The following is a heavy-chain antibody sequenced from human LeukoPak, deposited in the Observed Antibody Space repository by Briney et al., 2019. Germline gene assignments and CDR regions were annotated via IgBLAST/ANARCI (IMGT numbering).Heavy chain of an antibody. CDR2: IHSDGTST. V-gene: IGHV3-74*01. J-gene: IGHJ4*02. CDR3: AKGITLVRGVRYFDY. D-gene: IGHD3-10*01. CDR1: GFTFSNYW. Sequence: GGSLRLSCAASGFTFSNYWMHWVRQAPGKGLVWVSRIHSDGTSTSHADSVKGRFTISRDNAKNTLYLQMNSLRAEDTAVYYCAKGITLVRGVRYFDYWGQETLVTVSS.